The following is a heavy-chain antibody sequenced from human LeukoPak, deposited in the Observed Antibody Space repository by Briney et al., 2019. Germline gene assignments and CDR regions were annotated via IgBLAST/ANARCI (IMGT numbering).Heavy chain of an antibody. CDR3: ATTRRFVPHRGAPTWMDV. CDR2: IYYSGST. V-gene: IGHV4-39*01. Sequence: SETLSLTCTVSGGSISSSSYYWGWIRQPPGKGLEWIVSIYYSGSTYYNPSLKSRVTISVDTSKNQFSLKLSSVTAADTAVYYCATTRRFVPHRGAPTWMDVWGKGATVTVSS. CDR1: GGSISSSSYY. J-gene: IGHJ6*04. D-gene: IGHD1-1*01.